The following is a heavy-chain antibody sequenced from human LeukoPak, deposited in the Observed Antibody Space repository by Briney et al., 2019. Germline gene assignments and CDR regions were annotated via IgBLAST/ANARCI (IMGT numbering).Heavy chain of an antibody. CDR2: ISSSSSII. V-gene: IGHV3-48*04. CDR1: GFTFSSYS. CDR3: ATHDWALDSEYYYDSSGYPVRNFDY. Sequence: RSGGSLRLSCAASGFTFSSYSMNWVRQAPGKGLGWVSYISSSSSIIYYADSVKGRFTISRDNAKNSLYPQMNSLRAEDTAVYYCATHDWALDSEYYYDSSGYPVRNFDYWGQGTLVTLSS. D-gene: IGHD3-22*01. J-gene: IGHJ4*02.